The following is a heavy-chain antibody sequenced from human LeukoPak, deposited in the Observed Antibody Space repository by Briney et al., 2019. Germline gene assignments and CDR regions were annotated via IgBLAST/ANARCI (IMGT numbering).Heavy chain of an antibody. CDR1: AASFSNSY. Sequence: SQCLSPTWAVDAASFSNSYWSWISQPPGKWRGWIGEINDSGSTNYNPSLMNRVSISVNASKNHFPLRLNSVTATDTAVYYCARRWNYGRYYYIDVWGKGATVSVSS. V-gene: IGHV4-34*01. J-gene: IGHJ6*03. CDR3: ARRWNYGRYYYIDV. D-gene: IGHD1-7*01. CDR2: INDSGST.